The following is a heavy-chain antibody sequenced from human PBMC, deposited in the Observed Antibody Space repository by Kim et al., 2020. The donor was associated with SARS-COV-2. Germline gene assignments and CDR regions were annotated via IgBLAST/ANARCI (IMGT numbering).Heavy chain of an antibody. Sequence: YYADSVKGRFTISRDNAKNSLYLQMNSLRAEDTAVYYCARSAVAGTGSTYWGQGTLVTVSS. D-gene: IGHD6-19*01. J-gene: IGHJ4*02. CDR3: ARSAVAGTGSTY. V-gene: IGHV3-21*01.